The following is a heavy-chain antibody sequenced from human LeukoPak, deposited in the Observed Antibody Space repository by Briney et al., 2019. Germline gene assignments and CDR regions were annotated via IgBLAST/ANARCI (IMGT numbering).Heavy chain of an antibody. CDR3: ARDPAQSYYTDV. CDR1: GSSFTAYY. V-gene: IGHV1-2*02. CDR2: MNPKSPGT. J-gene: IGHJ6*03. Sequence: GASVKVSCKASGSSFTAYYIPWLHQAPGQGLEWMGWMNPKSPGTNYAQKFQGRVTMTRDTSISTAYMELSSLTSDDSAVYYCARDPAQSYYTDVWGIGTTVTVSS.